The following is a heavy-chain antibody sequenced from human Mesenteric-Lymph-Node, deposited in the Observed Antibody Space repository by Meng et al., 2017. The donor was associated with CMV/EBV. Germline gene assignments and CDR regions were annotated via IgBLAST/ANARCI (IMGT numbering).Heavy chain of an antibody. CDR2: IYYSGST. J-gene: IGHJ4*02. CDR3: ASSLGYSSSWYDY. Sequence: TVSGGSISSSSYYWGWIRQPPGKGLEWIGSIYYSGSTYYNPSLKSRVTISVDTSNTPFSLKLRSVTAADTAVYYCASSLGYSSSWYDYWGQGTLVTVS. CDR1: GGSISSSSYY. D-gene: IGHD6-13*01. V-gene: IGHV4-39*01.